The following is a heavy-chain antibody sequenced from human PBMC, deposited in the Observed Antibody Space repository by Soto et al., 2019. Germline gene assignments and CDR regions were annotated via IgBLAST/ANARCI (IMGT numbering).Heavy chain of an antibody. CDR3: ARGYSSLYYGMDV. V-gene: IGHV6-1*01. J-gene: IGHJ6*02. D-gene: IGHD6-6*01. CDR1: GDSVSINSAA. Sequence: SQTLSLTCAISGDSVSINSAAWNLIRQSPSRGLEWLGRTYYRSKWYNDYAVSVKSRITINPDTSKNQFSLQLNSVTPEDTAVYYCARGYSSLYYGMDVWGQGTTVTVSS. CDR2: TYYRSKWYN.